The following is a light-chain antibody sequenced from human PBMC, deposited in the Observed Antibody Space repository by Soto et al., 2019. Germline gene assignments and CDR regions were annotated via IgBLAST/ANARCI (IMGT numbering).Light chain of an antibody. V-gene: IGKV1-5*01. CDR3: QQYNSYPWT. J-gene: IGKJ1*01. Sequence: DIQMTQSPSTLSASVGDRVTITCRASQSISSWLAWYQQKPGKAPQLLIYDASSLESGVPSRFSGSGSGTEFTLTISSLQPYDFATYYCQQYNSYPWTFGQGTKGEIK. CDR2: DAS. CDR1: QSISSW.